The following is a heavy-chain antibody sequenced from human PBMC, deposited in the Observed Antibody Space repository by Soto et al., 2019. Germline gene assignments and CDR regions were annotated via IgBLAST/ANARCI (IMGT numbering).Heavy chain of an antibody. V-gene: IGHV4-31*03. D-gene: IGHD1-1*01. Sequence: PSETLSLTCTVSGGSISSGGYYWSWIRQHPGKGLEWIGYIYYSGSTYYNPSLKSRVTISVDTSKNQFSLKLSSVTAADTAVYYCAREGYNSIFDYWGQGTLVTVSS. CDR1: GGSISSGGYY. J-gene: IGHJ4*02. CDR2: IYYSGST. CDR3: AREGYNSIFDY.